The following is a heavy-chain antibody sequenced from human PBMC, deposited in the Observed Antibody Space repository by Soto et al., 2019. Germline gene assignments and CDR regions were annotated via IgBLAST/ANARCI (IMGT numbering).Heavy chain of an antibody. D-gene: IGHD6-6*01. Sequence: GASVKVSCKASGYTFTGYYMHWVRQAPGQWLEWMGWINPNSGGTNYAQKFQGRATMTRDTSISTAYMELGRLRSDDTAVYYCARAARPGGVGWFDPWGQGTLVTVSS. V-gene: IGHV1-2*02. CDR2: INPNSGGT. CDR1: GYTFTGYY. J-gene: IGHJ5*02. CDR3: ARAARPGGVGWFDP.